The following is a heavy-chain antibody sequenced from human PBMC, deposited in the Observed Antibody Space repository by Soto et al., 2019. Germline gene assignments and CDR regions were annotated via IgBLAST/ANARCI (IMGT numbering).Heavy chain of an antibody. CDR2: ISGSGGST. CDR3: AKDRRNGALEEFDY. D-gene: IGHD4-17*01. Sequence: ASVKVSCKASGYTFTNYSMHWVRQAPGKGLEWVSGISGSGGSTYYADSVKGRFTISRDNSKNTLYLQMNSLRAEDTAVYYCAKDRRNGALEEFDYWGQGTLVTVSS. V-gene: IGHV3-23*01. CDR1: GYTFTNYS. J-gene: IGHJ4*02.